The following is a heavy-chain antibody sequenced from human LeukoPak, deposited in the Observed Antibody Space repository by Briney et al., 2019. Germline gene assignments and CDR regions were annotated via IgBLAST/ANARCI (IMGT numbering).Heavy chain of an antibody. CDR3: ARDLDYDNNGARYDAFYI. J-gene: IGHJ3*02. CDR2: IRGGGTII. Sequence: PGGSLRLSCAGSGFTFSDYYMNWIRQAPGKGLEWVSFIRGGGTIIHYADSVKGRFTISSDRAKKTLYLQMNSLKVEDTAVYYCARDLDYDNNGARYDAFYIWGQGTRVTVSS. CDR1: GFTFSDYY. D-gene: IGHD3-22*01. V-gene: IGHV3-11*04.